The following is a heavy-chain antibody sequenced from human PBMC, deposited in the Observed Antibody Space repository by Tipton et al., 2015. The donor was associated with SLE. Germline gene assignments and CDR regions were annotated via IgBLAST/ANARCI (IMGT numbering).Heavy chain of an antibody. CDR3: ARDGSGSYYYYMDV. V-gene: IGHV4-31*03. J-gene: IGHJ6*03. CDR1: GGSISSGGYY. CDR2: IYYSGST. Sequence: TLSLTCTVSGGSISSGGYYWSWIRQHPGKGLEWIGYIYYSGSTYYNPSLKSRVTISVDTSKNQFSLKLSSMTAADTAVYYCARDGSGSYYYYMDVWGKGTTVTVSS. D-gene: IGHD1-26*01.